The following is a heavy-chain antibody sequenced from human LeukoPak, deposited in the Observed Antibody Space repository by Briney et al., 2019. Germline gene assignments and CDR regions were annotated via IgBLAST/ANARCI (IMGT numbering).Heavy chain of an antibody. D-gene: IGHD6-13*01. V-gene: IGHV3-11*01. CDR3: ARDAASYSSSWYHYYYMDV. J-gene: IGHJ6*03. CDR2: ISSSGSTI. Sequence: GGSLRLSCAASGFTFSDYYMSWIRQAPGKGLEWVSYISSSGSTIYYADSVKGRFTISRDNAKNSLYLQMNSLRADDTAVYYCARDAASYSSSWYHYYYMDVWGKGTTVTVSS. CDR1: GFTFSDYY.